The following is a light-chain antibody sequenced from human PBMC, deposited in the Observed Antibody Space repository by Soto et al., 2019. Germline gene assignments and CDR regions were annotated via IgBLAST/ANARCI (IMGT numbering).Light chain of an antibody. J-gene: IGKJ3*01. Sequence: DIVMTQSPDSLAVSLCERATINCKSSQSVLYSSNNKSYLAWYQQKPGQPPKLLIYWASTRESGVPDRFSGSGSGTDFTLTISSLQAEDVAVYYCQQFYSLPFTFGPGTKVDSK. CDR3: QQFYSLPFT. CDR2: WAS. V-gene: IGKV4-1*01. CDR1: QSVLYSSNNKSY.